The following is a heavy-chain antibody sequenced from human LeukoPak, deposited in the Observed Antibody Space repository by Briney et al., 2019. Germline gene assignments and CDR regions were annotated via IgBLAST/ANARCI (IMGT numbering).Heavy chain of an antibody. V-gene: IGHV1-69*05. CDR2: IIPIFGTA. J-gene: IGHJ6*03. CDR1: GGTFSSYA. Sequence: SVKVSCKASGGTFSSYAISWVRQAPGQGLEWVGRIIPIFGTANYAQKFQGRVTITTDESMSTAYMELSSLRSEDTAVYYCARDRNYYDSSGYKHYGPYYYYYYMDVWGKGTTVTVSS. CDR3: ARDRNYYDSSGYKHYGPYYYYYYMDV. D-gene: IGHD3-22*01.